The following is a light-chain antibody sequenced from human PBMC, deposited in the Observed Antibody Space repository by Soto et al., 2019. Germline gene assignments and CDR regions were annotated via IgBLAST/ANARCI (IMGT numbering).Light chain of an antibody. CDR3: QQYKNWPQT. CDR2: GAS. CDR1: PSVSSN. J-gene: IGKJ2*01. Sequence: EIVMTQSPATLSVSPGERATLSCRASPSVSSNLAWYQQKPGQAPRLLIYGASTRATGIPARFSGSGSGTEFTLTISSLQSEEFAVYYCQQYKNWPQTFGQGTKLEIK. V-gene: IGKV3-15*01.